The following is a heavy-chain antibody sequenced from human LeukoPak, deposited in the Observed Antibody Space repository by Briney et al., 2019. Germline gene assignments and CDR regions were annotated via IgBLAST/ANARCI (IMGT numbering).Heavy chain of an antibody. J-gene: IGHJ4*02. D-gene: IGHD2-2*01. CDR3: ARHGLPVVPAAFFDY. CDR1: DGSITNYD. V-gene: IGHV4-59*08. CDR2: VHYSGTA. Sequence: PSETLSLTCTVSDGSITNYDWSWVRQPPGKGLEFIGHVHYSGTANYNPSLRSRVTISIDTSKKHFFLKLSSVTAADTAAYYCARHGLPVVPAAFFDYWGQGTLVTVSS.